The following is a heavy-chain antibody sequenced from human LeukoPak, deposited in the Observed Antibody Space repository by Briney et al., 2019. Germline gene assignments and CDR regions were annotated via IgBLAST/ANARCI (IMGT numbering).Heavy chain of an antibody. CDR3: ARDRGYSYGLDY. CDR1: GFTFTNHW. Sequence: PGGSLRLSCVTSGFTFTNHWMSWVRQAPGKGLEWVANIREDGGHTNYVDSVKGRFTISRDNATLFLQMDGLRVDDTAVYYCARDRGYSYGLDYWGQGTLVTVSS. V-gene: IGHV3-7*01. D-gene: IGHD5-18*01. CDR2: IREDGGHT. J-gene: IGHJ4*02.